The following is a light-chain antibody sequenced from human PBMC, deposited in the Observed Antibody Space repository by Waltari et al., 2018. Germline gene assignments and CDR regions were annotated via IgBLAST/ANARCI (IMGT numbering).Light chain of an antibody. CDR3: QQYDNWPPYT. CDR1: QSVSRN. CDR2: GAS. Sequence: EIVMTQSPATLSVSPGESATLSCRASQSVSRNLAWYQQKPGQAPRLLIFGASTRATGIPDRFSGNGSGTDFTLTISSLQSEDFAVYHCQQYDNWPPYTFGQGTKLEIK. V-gene: IGKV3-15*01. J-gene: IGKJ2*01.